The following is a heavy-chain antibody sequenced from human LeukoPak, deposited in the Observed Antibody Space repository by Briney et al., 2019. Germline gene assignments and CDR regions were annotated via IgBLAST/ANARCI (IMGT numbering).Heavy chain of an antibody. D-gene: IGHD1-26*01. CDR1: GFTVSSNY. CDR3: AREGPRVGTTTRGAFDF. J-gene: IGHJ3*01. Sequence: GSLRLSCAVSGFTVSSNYMSWVRQAPGKGLECVAVIHTGGTTYYADSVKGRVTISRDNSKNTLYLQMNSLRAEDTAVYYCAREGPRVGTTTRGAFDFWGQGTMVTVSS. V-gene: IGHV3-53*01. CDR2: IHTGGTT.